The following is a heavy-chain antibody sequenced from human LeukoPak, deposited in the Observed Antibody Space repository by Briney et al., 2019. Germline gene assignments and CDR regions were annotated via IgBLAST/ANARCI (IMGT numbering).Heavy chain of an antibody. CDR2: IRYDGSNK. CDR1: GFTFSSYA. CDR3: ARVRYDSGWYDY. V-gene: IGHV3-30*02. J-gene: IGHJ4*02. D-gene: IGHD6-19*01. Sequence: PGGSLRLSCAASGFTFSSYAMHWVRQAPGKGLEWVAFIRYDGSNKYYADSVKGRFTISRDNAKNSLYLQMNSLRAEDAAVYYCARVRYDSGWYDYWGQGALVTVSS.